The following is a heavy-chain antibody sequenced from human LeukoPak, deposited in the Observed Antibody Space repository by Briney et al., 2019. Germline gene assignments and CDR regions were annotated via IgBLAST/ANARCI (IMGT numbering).Heavy chain of an antibody. D-gene: IGHD2-2*02. CDR1: GYTFTSYY. V-gene: IGHV1-46*01. CDR3: ARDLTISGYFDY. J-gene: IGHJ4*02. Sequence: ASEKVSCKASGYTFTSYYMHRVRQAAGQRLEWMGIINPSGGSTSYAQKFQGRVTMTRDTSTSTVYMQLSSLRSEDTAFYYCARDLTISGYFDYWGQGTLVTVSS. CDR2: INPSGGST.